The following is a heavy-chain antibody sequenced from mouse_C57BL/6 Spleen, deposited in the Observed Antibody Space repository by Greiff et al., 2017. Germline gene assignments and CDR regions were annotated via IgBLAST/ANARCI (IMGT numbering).Heavy chain of an antibody. D-gene: IGHD2-4*01. CDR2: INPTYGTT. CDR3: AMSIYYDYDSCYAMDY. Sequence: VQLQQSGPELVKPGASVKLSCKASGYSFTDYNMNWVKQRTGKSLEWIGVINPTYGTTSYNQKFTGKATLPVEQSSSTADMQLNRLTSEDSAVYDCAMSIYYDYDSCYAMDYWGQGTSVTVSS. CDR1: GYSFTDYN. V-gene: IGHV1-39*01. J-gene: IGHJ4*01.